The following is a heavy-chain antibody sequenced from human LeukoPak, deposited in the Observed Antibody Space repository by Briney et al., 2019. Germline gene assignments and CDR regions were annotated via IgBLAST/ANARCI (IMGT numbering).Heavy chain of an antibody. CDR1: VFTFSSYA. V-gene: IGHV3-23*01. Sequence: GGSLRLSCAASVFTFSSYAMSWVRETPGKGLEWVSAITGNGGDTYSADSVKGRLTISRDNSQNTLYLQMDSVRAEDAAVYYCAKGSSSSRPYYFDYWGQGTLVTVSS. D-gene: IGHD6-6*01. CDR3: AKGSSSSRPYYFDY. CDR2: ITGNGGDT. J-gene: IGHJ4*02.